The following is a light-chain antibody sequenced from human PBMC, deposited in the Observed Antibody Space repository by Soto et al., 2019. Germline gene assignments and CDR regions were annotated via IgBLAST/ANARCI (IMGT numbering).Light chain of an antibody. J-gene: IGKJ2*01. V-gene: IGKV1-39*01. CDR1: QSINSY. CDR3: QQSYSVPYT. Sequence: DIQMTQSPPSLSASVGDRVTITCRASQSINSYLNWYQQKPGKAPDLLIYVASSLQSGVPSRLSGSGSGTDFNLTIISLQPEDSATYYCQQSYSVPYTFGQGTKVDIK. CDR2: VAS.